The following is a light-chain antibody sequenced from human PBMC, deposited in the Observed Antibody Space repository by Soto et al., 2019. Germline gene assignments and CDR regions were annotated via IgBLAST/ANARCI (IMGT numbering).Light chain of an antibody. V-gene: IGLV2-8*01. CDR3: TSYAGSNNYVV. CDR2: EVS. Sequence: QSALTQPPSASGSPGQSVTISCTGTSSDVGGYNYVSWYQQHPAKAPKLMIYEVSKWPSGVPDRFSGSKSGNTASLTVSGLQAEDEADYFCTSYAGSNNYVVFGGGTKLTVL. CDR1: SSDVGGYNY. J-gene: IGLJ2*01.